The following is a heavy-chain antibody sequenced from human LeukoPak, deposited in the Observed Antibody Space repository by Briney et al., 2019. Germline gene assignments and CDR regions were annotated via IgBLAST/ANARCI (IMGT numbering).Heavy chain of an antibody. CDR2: ISSSSSTI. CDR3: ARDSLWFGELLPDY. Sequence: GGSLRLSCAASGFTFSSYSMNWVRQAPGKGLEWVSYISSSSSTIYYADSVKGRFTISRDNAKNSLYLQMNSLRAEDTAVYYCARDSLWFGELLPDYWGQGTLVTVSS. J-gene: IGHJ4*02. D-gene: IGHD3-10*01. V-gene: IGHV3-48*01. CDR1: GFTFSSYS.